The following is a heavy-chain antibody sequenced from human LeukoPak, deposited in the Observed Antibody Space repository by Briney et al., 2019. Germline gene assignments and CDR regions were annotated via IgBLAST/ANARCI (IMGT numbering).Heavy chain of an antibody. CDR1: GGSVSSGNYY. J-gene: IGHJ3*02. Sequence: SETLSLTCTVSGGSVSSGNYYWSRIRQPPGKGLEWIGYIYYSGSTNYNPSLKSRVTISVDTSKNQFSLKLSSVTAADTAVYYCARVVGVGSIYDAFDIWGQGTMVTVSS. D-gene: IGHD3-22*01. V-gene: IGHV4-61*01. CDR3: ARVVGVGSIYDAFDI. CDR2: IYYSGST.